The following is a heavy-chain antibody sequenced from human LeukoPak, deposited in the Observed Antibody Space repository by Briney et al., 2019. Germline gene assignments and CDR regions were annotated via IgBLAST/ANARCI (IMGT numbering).Heavy chain of an antibody. CDR3: ARVLPHYDILTGYYPPPDAFDI. V-gene: IGHV4-59*12. Sequence: SETLSLTCTVSGGSIRTYYWSWIRQPPGKGLEWIGYIYYSGSTNYNPSLKSRVTMSVYTSKNQFSLKLSSVTAADTAVYYCARVLPHYDILTGYYPPPDAFDIWGQGTMVTVSS. J-gene: IGHJ3*02. CDR1: GGSIRTYY. D-gene: IGHD3-9*01. CDR2: IYYSGST.